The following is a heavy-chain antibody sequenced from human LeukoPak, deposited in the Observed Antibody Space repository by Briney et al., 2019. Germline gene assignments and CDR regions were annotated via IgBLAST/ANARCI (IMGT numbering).Heavy chain of an antibody. D-gene: IGHD3-10*01. CDR3: ARGSLEYSSSSMVRGVIPIDY. Sequence: GGSLRLSCAASGFTVSSNYMSWVRQAPGKGLEWVSVIYSGGSTYYADSVKGRFTISRHNSKNTLYLQMNSLRAEDTAVYYCARGSLEYSSSSMVRGVIPIDYWGQGTLVTVSS. J-gene: IGHJ4*02. CDR2: IYSGGST. CDR1: GFTVSSNY. V-gene: IGHV3-53*04.